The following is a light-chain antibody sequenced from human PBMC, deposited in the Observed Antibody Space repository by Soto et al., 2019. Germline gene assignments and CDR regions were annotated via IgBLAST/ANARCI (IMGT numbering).Light chain of an antibody. V-gene: IGKV1-39*01. CDR2: AAS. J-gene: IGKJ4*01. CDR3: QQSYSTPLT. CDR1: QSISSY. Sequence: DIQMTQSPSSLSASVGDRVTITCRASQSISSYLNWYQQKPGKAPKLLIYAASSLQSGVPSSFSGSGSGTDFTLTISSLQPSDFATYYCQQSYSTPLTFGGGTKVEIK.